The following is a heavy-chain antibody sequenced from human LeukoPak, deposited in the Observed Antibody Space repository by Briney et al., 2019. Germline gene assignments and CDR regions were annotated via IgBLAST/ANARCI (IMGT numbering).Heavy chain of an antibody. J-gene: IGHJ4*02. Sequence: PVGSLRLSCAASGVRFSNYWMTWGRHAPGKGLECVANIKTDGSAKYYPFSVKGRFTDYRDNAKNSLYLQMNNMRVEDTAIYYCTEDLNHDSSGWGQGTLVTVSS. CDR2: IKTDGSAK. V-gene: IGHV3-7*02. CDR1: GVRFSNYW. D-gene: IGHD3-22*01. CDR3: TEDLNHDSSG.